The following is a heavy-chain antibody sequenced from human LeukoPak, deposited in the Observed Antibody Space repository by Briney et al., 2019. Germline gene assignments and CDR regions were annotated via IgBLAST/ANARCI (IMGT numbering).Heavy chain of an antibody. J-gene: IGHJ4*02. V-gene: IGHV3-30*03. D-gene: IGHD2-2*01. CDR3: AREPPESMDSSTWSLDY. CDR1: GFTFSSYG. Sequence: GGSLRLSCEASGFTFSSYGMNWVRQAPGKGLEWVALISYDGSNKYYADSVQGRFTISRDNSKNTLYLQMNSLRAEDTAVYYCAREPPESMDSSTWSLDYWGQGTLVTVSS. CDR2: ISYDGSNK.